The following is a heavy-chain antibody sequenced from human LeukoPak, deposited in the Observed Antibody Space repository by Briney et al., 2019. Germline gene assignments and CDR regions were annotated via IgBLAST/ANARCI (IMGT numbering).Heavy chain of an antibody. Sequence: PGGSLRLSCAASGFTFSTFGMNWVRQAPAKGLEWVSYISSSSTIYYADSVKGQFTISRDNAKNSLYLQMNSLRDEDTAVYYCASPQESGTTSFVGYWGQGTLVTVSS. V-gene: IGHV3-48*02. J-gene: IGHJ4*02. CDR3: ASPQESGTTSFVGY. CDR1: GFTFSTFG. CDR2: ISSSSTI. D-gene: IGHD2/OR15-2a*01.